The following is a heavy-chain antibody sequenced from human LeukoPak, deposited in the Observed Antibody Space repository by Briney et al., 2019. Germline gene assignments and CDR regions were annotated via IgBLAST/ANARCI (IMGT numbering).Heavy chain of an antibody. D-gene: IGHD2-15*01. CDR2: IRYDGSSK. J-gene: IGHJ6*03. Sequence: AGGSLRLSCAAFEFTFSNYDMHWVRQAPGKGLDWVALIRYDGSSKYYADSVKGRFTISRDKSKNTLSLQMNGLRVEDTAVYYCAKVMPPGRIRFYSYYMDVWGKGTTVSVS. CDR1: EFTFSNYD. CDR3: AKVMPPGRIRFYSYYMDV. V-gene: IGHV3-30*02.